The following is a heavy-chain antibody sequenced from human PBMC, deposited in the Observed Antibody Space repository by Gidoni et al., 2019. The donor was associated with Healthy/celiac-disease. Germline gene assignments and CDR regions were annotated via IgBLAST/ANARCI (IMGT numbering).Heavy chain of an antibody. CDR3: ARTIPFMVRGVRPDDAFDI. CDR2: ISAYNGNT. Sequence: QVQLVQSGAEVKKPGASVKVSCKASGYTFTSYGISWVRQAPGQGLEWMGWISAYNGNTNYAQKLQGRVTMTTDTSTSTAYMELRSLRSDDTAVYYCARTIPFMVRGVRPDDAFDIWGQGTMVTVSS. D-gene: IGHD3-10*01. V-gene: IGHV1-18*01. CDR1: GYTFTSYG. J-gene: IGHJ3*02.